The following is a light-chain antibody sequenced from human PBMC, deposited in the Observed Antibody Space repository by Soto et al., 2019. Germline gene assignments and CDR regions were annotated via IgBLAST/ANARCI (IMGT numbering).Light chain of an antibody. CDR2: GAS. Sequence: EIEITQSPCTLSLTPGERATLSCRASQSVRNNYLAWYQQKPGQAPRLLISGASSRAAGIPDRFSGSGSETDFTLTISRLEPEDFALYFCQQYGNPRITFGQGTRLEI. CDR1: QSVRNNY. V-gene: IGKV3-20*01. CDR3: QQYGNPRIT. J-gene: IGKJ5*01.